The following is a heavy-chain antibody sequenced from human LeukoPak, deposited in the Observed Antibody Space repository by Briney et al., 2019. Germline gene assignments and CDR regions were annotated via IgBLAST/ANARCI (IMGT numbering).Heavy chain of an antibody. CDR1: GFTFRSYG. CDR2: ISYDGSNK. D-gene: IGHD6-19*01. CDR3: AKDLDSSGWYWDDAFDI. V-gene: IGHV3-30*18. J-gene: IGHJ3*02. Sequence: PGGSLRLSCAASGFTFRSYGMHWVRQAPGKGLEGVAVISYDGSNKYYADSVKGRFTVSRDNSKSTLYLQMNSLRAEDTAVYYCAKDLDSSGWYWDDAFDIWGQGTMVTVSS.